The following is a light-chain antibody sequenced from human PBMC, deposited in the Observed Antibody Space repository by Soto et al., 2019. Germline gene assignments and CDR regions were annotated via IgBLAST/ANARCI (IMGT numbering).Light chain of an antibody. CDR3: QQYSSSPPIT. V-gene: IGKV3-20*01. CDR2: DAS. J-gene: IGKJ5*01. Sequence: DTVLTQPPGTLSLTSGERATLSCRASQSISGTYLAWYQQKPGQAPRLLIYDASNRATGIPARFSGSGSGTDFTLTISRLEPEDFAVYYCQQYSSSPPITFGQGTRLEI. CDR1: QSISGTY.